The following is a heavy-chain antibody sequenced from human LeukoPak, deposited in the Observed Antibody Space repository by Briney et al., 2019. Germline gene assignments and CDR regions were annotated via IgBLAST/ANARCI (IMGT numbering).Heavy chain of an antibody. J-gene: IGHJ4*02. Sequence: PGGSLRLSCAASRFTFSNYAMNWVRQAPGKGLEWVANINLDGGDKSYVGSVKGRFTISRDNAKNSLYLQMNSLGAEDTAVYYCARDYDYSLDYWGQGTLVTVSS. CDR3: ARDYDYSLDY. CDR1: RFTFSNYA. CDR2: INLDGGDK. V-gene: IGHV3-7*01. D-gene: IGHD4/OR15-4a*01.